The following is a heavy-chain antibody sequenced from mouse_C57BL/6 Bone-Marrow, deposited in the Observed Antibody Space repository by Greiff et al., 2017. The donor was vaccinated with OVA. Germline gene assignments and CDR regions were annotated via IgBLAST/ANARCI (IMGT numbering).Heavy chain of an antibody. CDR1: GFTFSSYA. D-gene: IGHD3-1*01. J-gene: IGHJ2*01. V-gene: IGHV5-4*01. CDR2: ISDGGSYT. CDR3: ARDRVDCDY. Sequence: EVKLMESGGGLVKPGGSLKLSCAASGFTFSSYAMSWVRQTPEKRLEWVATISDGGSYTYYPDNVKGRFTISRDNAKNNLYLQMSHLKSEDTAMDYCARDRVDCDYWGQGTTLTVSS.